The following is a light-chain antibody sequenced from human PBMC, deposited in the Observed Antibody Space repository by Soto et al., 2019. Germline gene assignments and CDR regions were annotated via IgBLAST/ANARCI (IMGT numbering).Light chain of an antibody. CDR2: EVS. V-gene: IGLV2-8*01. CDR1: SRDVGGYNY. J-gene: IGLJ3*02. CDR3: SSYAGSNNLV. Sequence: QSALTQPPSASGSPGQSVTISCTGTSRDVGGYNYVSWYQQHPGKAPKLMIYEVSKRPSGVPDRFSGYKSGNTASLTVSGLQAEDEADYYCSSYAGSNNLVFGGGTKLTVL.